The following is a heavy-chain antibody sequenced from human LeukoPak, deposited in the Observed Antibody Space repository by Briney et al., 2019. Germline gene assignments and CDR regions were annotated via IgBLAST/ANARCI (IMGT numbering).Heavy chain of an antibody. CDR1: GFTFSSYG. CDR3: ARETFYYYYYYMDV. CDR2: ISYDVGKK. Sequence: GGSLRLSCAASGFTFSSYGMHWVRQAPGKGLEWVAVISYDVGKKYYADSVKGRFTISRDNSKNTLYLQMNSLRAEDTAVYYCARETFYYYYYYMDVWGKGTTATVSS. V-gene: IGHV3-30*03. J-gene: IGHJ6*03.